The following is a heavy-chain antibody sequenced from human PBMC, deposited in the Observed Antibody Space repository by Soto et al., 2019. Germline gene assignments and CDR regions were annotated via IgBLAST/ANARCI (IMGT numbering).Heavy chain of an antibody. J-gene: IGHJ4*02. CDR3: VDTFSLAY. CDR2: INNDGSAT. CDR1: GFTFSSHW. V-gene: IGHV3-74*03. Sequence: EVQVVESGGGLVQPGGSLRLSCEASGFTFSSHWMHWVRQPPGKGLVWVSHINNDGSATTYADSVKGRCTISRDNAKNTLYLQMNSLRAEDTAVYYCVDTFSLAYWGQGILVTVSS. D-gene: IGHD5-18*01.